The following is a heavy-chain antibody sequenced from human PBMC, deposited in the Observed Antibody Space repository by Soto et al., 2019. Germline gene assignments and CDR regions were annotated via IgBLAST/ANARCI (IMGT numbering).Heavy chain of an antibody. CDR3: VKYSGWLQGSSYVFDY. CDR1: GFTFDDYA. Sequence: EVQLVESGGGLVQPGRSLRLSCAASGFTFDDYAMHWVRQAQGKGLEWVSGISWNSGSIGYADSVKGRFTISRDNAKNSLYLQMNSLRDEDKALCYGVKYSGWLQGSSYVFDYWGPGNLVTLSS. J-gene: IGHJ4*02. V-gene: IGHV3-9*01. D-gene: IGHD6-6*01. CDR2: ISWNSGSI.